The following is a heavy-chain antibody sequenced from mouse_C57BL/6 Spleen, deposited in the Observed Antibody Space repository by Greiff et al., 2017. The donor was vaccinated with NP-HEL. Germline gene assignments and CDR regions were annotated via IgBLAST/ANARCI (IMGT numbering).Heavy chain of an antibody. V-gene: IGHV1-63*01. CDR1: GYTFTNYW. CDR2: IYPGGGYT. CDR3: ARVGPYDGYFWYFDV. J-gene: IGHJ1*03. Sequence: QVQLQQSGAELVRPGTSVKMSCKASGYTFTNYWIGWAKQRPGHGLEWIGDIYPGGGYTNYNEKFKGKATLTADKSSSTAYMQFSSLTSEDSAIYYCARVGPYDGYFWYFDVWGTGTTVTVSS. D-gene: IGHD2-3*01.